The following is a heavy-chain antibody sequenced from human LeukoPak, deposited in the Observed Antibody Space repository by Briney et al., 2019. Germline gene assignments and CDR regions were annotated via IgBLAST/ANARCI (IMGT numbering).Heavy chain of an antibody. Sequence: ASVKVSCEASGYTFTSYAMHWVRQAPGQRLEWMGWINAGNGNTKYSQKFQGRVTITRDTSASTAYMELSSLRSEDTAVYYCARDSELRYFDYWGQGTLVTVSS. V-gene: IGHV1-3*01. CDR3: ARDSELRYFDY. CDR2: INAGNGNT. D-gene: IGHD1-26*01. J-gene: IGHJ4*01. CDR1: GYTFTSYA.